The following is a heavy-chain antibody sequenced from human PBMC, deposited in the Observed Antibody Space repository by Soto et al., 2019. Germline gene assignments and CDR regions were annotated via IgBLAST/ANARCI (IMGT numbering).Heavy chain of an antibody. CDR3: ARGSVAGTQGAFDV. V-gene: IGHV6-1*01. CDR2: TYYRSKWSN. Sequence: SQTLSLPCVILGANVSNNSTAWHWIRQSPPRGLEWLGRTYYRSKWSNDYAVSVKSRITINPDTSKNQFSLQLNSVTPEDTAVYYCARGSVAGTQGAFDVWGQGTMVTVSS. CDR1: GANVSNNSTA. J-gene: IGHJ3*01. D-gene: IGHD6-19*01.